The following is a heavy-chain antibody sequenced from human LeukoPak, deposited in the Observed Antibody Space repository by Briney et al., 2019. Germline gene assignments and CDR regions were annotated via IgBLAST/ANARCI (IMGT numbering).Heavy chain of an antibody. V-gene: IGHV3-64D*09. D-gene: IGHD1-26*01. Sequence: SGGSLRLSCSASGFTFSSYAMYWVRQAPGRGLVYVSAISSNGVGTYYADSVKGRFTISRDNSKNTLYLQMSSLRAEDTAVYYCVKCYSGTYRGALDIWGRGTMVTVSS. CDR2: ISSNGVGT. J-gene: IGHJ3*02. CDR3: VKCYSGTYRGALDI. CDR1: GFTFSSYA.